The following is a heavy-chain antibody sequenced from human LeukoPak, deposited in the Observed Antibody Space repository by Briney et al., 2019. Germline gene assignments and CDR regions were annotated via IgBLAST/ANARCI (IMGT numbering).Heavy chain of an antibody. V-gene: IGHV4-59*01. J-gene: IGHJ4*02. CDR3: ARNLGITGTKYYFDY. CDR1: GASISSYY. Sequence: TPSETLSLTCTVSGASISSYYWSWIRQPPGKGLEWIGYIYYTGSTNYHPSLKSRVTISVDTSKNQFSLKLSSVTAADTAVYYCARNLGITGTKYYFDYWGQGTLVTVSS. D-gene: IGHD1-20*01. CDR2: IYYTGST.